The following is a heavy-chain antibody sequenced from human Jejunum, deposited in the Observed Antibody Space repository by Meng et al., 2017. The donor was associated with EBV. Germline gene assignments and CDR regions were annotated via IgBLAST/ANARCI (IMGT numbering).Heavy chain of an antibody. V-gene: IGHV4-4*02. D-gene: IGHD3-22*01. CDR2: IHHSGRT. Sequence: QWRLQAPGPGLVKPSGTRSLTCAVPGGSDTRTNVGSWVRQPPGKGLEWIGEIHHSGRTNYNPSLKSRVTISVDKSKNQFSLELSSVTAADTAVYFCASVGYYDSSGYFTDYWGQGTLVTVSS. CDR3: ASVGYYDSSGYFTDY. CDR1: GGSDTRTNV. J-gene: IGHJ4*02.